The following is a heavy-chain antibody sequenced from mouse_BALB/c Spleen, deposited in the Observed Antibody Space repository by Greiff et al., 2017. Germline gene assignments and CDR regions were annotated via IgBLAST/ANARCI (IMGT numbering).Heavy chain of an antibody. CDR2: INPSTGYT. CDR1: GYTFTSYW. CDR3: ARPDYRSDFDY. Sequence: VQLQQSGAELAKPGASVKMSCKASGYTFTSYWMHWVKQRPGQGLEWIGYINPSTGYTEYNQKFKDKATLTADKSSSTAYMQLSSLTSEDSAVYYCARPDYRSDFDYWGKGTTLTVSS. D-gene: IGHD2-14*01. J-gene: IGHJ2*01. V-gene: IGHV1-7*01.